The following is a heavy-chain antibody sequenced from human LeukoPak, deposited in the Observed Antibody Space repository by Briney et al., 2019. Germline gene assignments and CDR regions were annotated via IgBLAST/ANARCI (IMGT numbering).Heavy chain of an antibody. D-gene: IGHD3-22*01. Sequence: GGSLRLSCAASGFTFSSYSMNWVRQAPGKGLEWVSSISSSSSYIYYADSVKGRFTISRDNAKNSLYLQMNSLRAEDTAVYYCARDLTYYYDSSGYDNDYWGQGTLVTVSS. CDR2: ISSSSSYI. J-gene: IGHJ4*02. CDR3: ARDLTYYYDSSGYDNDY. V-gene: IGHV3-21*01. CDR1: GFTFSSYS.